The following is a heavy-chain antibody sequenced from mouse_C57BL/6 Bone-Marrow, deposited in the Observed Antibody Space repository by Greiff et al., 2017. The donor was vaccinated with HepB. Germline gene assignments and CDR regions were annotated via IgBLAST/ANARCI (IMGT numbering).Heavy chain of an antibody. V-gene: IGHV5-17*01. Sequence: EVQVVESGGGLVKPGGSLKLSCAASGFTFSDYGMHWVRQAPEKGLEWVAYISSGSSTIYYADTVKGRFTISRDNAKNTLFLQMTSLRSEDTAMYYCARSIYYDLYFDVWGTGTTVTVSS. CDR1: GFTFSDYG. CDR2: ISSGSSTI. CDR3: ARSIYYDLYFDV. J-gene: IGHJ1*03. D-gene: IGHD2-4*01.